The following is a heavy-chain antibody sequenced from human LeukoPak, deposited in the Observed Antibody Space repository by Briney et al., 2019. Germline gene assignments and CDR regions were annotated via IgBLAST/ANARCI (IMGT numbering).Heavy chain of an antibody. CDR3: ARVGSWFGEYLDY. D-gene: IGHD3-10*01. CDR2: IYYSGST. Sequence: SETLSLTCTVSGGSISSYYWSWIRQPPGKGLEWIGYIYYSGSTNYNPSLKSRVTISVDTSKNQFSLKLSSVTAADTAVYYCARVGSWFGEYLDYWGQGTLVTVSS. CDR1: GGSISSYY. V-gene: IGHV4-59*08. J-gene: IGHJ4*02.